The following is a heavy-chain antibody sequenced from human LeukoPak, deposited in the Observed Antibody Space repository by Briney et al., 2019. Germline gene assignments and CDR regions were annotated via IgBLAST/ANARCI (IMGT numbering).Heavy chain of an antibody. CDR1: GGTFSSYA. V-gene: IGHV1-69*06. Sequence: GASVKVSCKASGGTFSSYAISWVRQAPGQGLEWMGGIIPIFGTAIYAQKFQGRVTMTEDTSTDTAYMELSSLRSEDTAVYYCATDLGWELPNYWGQGTLVTVSS. CDR2: IIPIFGTA. D-gene: IGHD1-26*01. J-gene: IGHJ4*02. CDR3: ATDLGWELPNY.